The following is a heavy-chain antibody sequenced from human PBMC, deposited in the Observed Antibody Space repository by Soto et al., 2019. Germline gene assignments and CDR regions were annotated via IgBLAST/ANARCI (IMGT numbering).Heavy chain of an antibody. CDR2: MDPNTGNT. CDR1: AYTFTTYD. Sequence: QVQLVQSGAEVKKPGASVKVSCKASAYTFTTYDINWVRQAPGQGLEWMGWMDPNTGNTGYARKFQGRLTLTRDTSISTAYLELSSLTSEDTADYYCARNPANTGYFDYWGQGTLVIVSS. CDR3: ARNPANTGYFDY. J-gene: IGHJ4*02. V-gene: IGHV1-8*01. D-gene: IGHD1-1*01.